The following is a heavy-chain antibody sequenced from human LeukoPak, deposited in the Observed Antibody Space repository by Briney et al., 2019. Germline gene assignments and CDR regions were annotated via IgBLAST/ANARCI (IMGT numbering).Heavy chain of an antibody. CDR3: AKDAGYGGIEDYFDY. CDR1: GFTVSSNY. Sequence: QAGGSLRLSCAASGFTVSSNYMSWVRQAPGKGLEWVSVIYSGGSTYYAGSVKGRFTISRDNSKNTLYLQMNSLRAEDTAVYYCAKDAGYGGIEDYFDYWGQGTLVTVSS. J-gene: IGHJ4*02. D-gene: IGHD4-23*01. V-gene: IGHV3-53*01. CDR2: IYSGGST.